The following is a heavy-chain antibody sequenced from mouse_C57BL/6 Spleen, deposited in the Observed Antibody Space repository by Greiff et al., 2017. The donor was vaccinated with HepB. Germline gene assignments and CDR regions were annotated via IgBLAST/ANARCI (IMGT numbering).Heavy chain of an antibody. CDR1: GYTFTSYW. CDR3: AREGLLWGNYLYAMDY. CDR2: IDPSDSYT. J-gene: IGHJ4*01. V-gene: IGHV1-59*01. D-gene: IGHD2-1*01. Sequence: QVQLQQPGAELVRPGTSVKLSCKASGYTFTSYWMHWVKQRPGQGLEWIGVIDPSDSYTNYNQKFKGKATLTVDTSSSTAYMQLSSLTSEDSAVYYCAREGLLWGNYLYAMDYWGQGTSVTVSS.